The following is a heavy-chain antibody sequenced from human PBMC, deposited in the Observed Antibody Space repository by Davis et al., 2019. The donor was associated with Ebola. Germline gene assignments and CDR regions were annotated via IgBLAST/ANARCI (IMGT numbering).Heavy chain of an antibody. J-gene: IGHJ4*02. V-gene: IGHV3-15*01. CDR3: TTDRGIAVRPLFDC. CDR2: IKSRSAGGTT. CDR1: GFSFDAFG. D-gene: IGHD6-6*01. Sequence: GESLKISCVASGFSFDAFGMNWVRQAPGKGLEWVGRIKSRSAGGTTDYAPPVRDRFIISRDESRNTVYLQMTSLIIEDTAVYFCTTDRGIAVRPLFDCWGQGTLVTVSS.